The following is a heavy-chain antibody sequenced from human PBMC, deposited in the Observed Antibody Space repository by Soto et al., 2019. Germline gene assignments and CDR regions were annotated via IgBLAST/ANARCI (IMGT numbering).Heavy chain of an antibody. V-gene: IGHV3-23*01. CDR1: GFIFSNYG. J-gene: IGHJ5*02. D-gene: IGHD6-13*01. Sequence: EVQLLESGGGLVQPGGSLRPSCAASGFIFSNYGMSWVRQAPGKGLEWVSGTSASGETTYYADSVKGRFTMSRDNSKNTLYLQMNSLRAEDTAVYYCAKAPEGYSSSWYDPWGQGTLVAVSS. CDR3: AKAPEGYSSSWYDP. CDR2: TSASGETT.